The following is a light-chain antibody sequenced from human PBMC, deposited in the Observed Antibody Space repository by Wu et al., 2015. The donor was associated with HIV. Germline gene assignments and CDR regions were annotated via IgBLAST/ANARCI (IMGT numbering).Light chain of an antibody. CDR1: QGITNY. CDR3: QKYNTAPWT. V-gene: IGKV1-27*01. CDR2: AAS. J-gene: IGKJ1*01. Sequence: EIQMTQSPSSLSASVGDRVTITCRASQGITNYLAWYQQKPGKVPKVLIYAASTLQSGAPSRSSGSGSGTDFTLTISSLQPEDVATYYCQKYNTAPWTFGQGTKVEMK.